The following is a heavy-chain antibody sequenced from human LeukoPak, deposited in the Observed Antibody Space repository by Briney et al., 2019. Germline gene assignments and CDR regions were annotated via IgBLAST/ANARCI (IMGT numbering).Heavy chain of an antibody. CDR3: AREGYSYGFDY. CDR1: GFTFSSYW. V-gene: IGHV3-74*01. CDR2: INSDGSST. D-gene: IGHD5-18*01. J-gene: IGHJ4*02. Sequence: PGGSLRLSCAASGFTFSSYWMHWVRQAPGKGLVWVSRINSDGSSTSYADSVKGRFSISRDNAKNTLYLQMNSPRAEDTAVYYCAREGYSYGFDYWGQGTLVTVSS.